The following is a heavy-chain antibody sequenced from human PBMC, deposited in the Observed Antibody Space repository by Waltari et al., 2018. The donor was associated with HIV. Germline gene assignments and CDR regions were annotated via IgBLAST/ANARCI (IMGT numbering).Heavy chain of an antibody. CDR3: ATDFSGMVRAYSYYSLDV. J-gene: IGHJ6*02. D-gene: IGHD3-10*01. CDR1: GHTLSELS. V-gene: IGHV1-24*01. Sequence: QLQLVQSGAEVKKPGASVTVSCKVSGHTLSELSIHWVRQVHGKGLEWMGNVDPEDDETIYAQKFQGRVTMTEDTSSDTAYMELSSLTSGDTTVYYCATDFSGMVRAYSYYSLDVWGQGTTVTVSS. CDR2: VDPEDDET.